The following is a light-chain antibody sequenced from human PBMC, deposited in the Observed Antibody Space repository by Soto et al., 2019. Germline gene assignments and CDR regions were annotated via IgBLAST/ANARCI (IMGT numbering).Light chain of an antibody. V-gene: IGLV2-8*01. CDR1: SSDVGGYNY. J-gene: IGLJ1*01. CDR2: EVT. Sequence: QSDLTQPPSASGSPGQSVTISCTGTSSDVGGYNYVSWYQQHPGKAPKAMIYEVTKRPSGVPDRFSGSKSGNTASLTVSGLQEEDEADYYCSSYADSNNYVFGSGTKVTVL. CDR3: SSYADSNNYV.